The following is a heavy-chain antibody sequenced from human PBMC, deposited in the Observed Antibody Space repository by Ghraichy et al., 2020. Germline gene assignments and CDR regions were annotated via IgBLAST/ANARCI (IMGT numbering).Heavy chain of an antibody. CDR1: GYSFTTYG. Sequence: ASVQVSCKTSGYSFTTYGLNWVRQAPGHGLEWVGWISAYNGHTNYAEKFRGRVTLTADTSSTTVYMELRNLKSDDTAVYYCARDRRGSAVTSNFFDPWGQGTLLTVSS. V-gene: IGHV1-18*01. D-gene: IGHD3-10*01. J-gene: IGHJ5*02. CDR2: ISAYNGHT. CDR3: ARDRRGSAVTSNFFDP.